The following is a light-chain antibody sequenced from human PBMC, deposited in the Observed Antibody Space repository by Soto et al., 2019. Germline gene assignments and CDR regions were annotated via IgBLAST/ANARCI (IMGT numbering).Light chain of an antibody. J-gene: IGKJ4*01. CDR1: QSISNW. CDR3: QQYNSYSLT. CDR2: DAS. V-gene: IGKV1-5*01. Sequence: DIQMTQSPSTLSASVGDRVTITCRASQSISNWLAWYQQKPGKAPKLLIYDASSLESGVASRFSGSGSGTEFTLTISSLQPDDFGTYYCQQYNSYSLTFGGGTKVDIK.